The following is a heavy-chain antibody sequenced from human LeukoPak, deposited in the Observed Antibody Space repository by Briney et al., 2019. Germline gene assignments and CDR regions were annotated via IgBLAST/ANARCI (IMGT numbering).Heavy chain of an antibody. CDR1: GGSFSGYY. J-gene: IGHJ5*02. V-gene: IGHV4-34*01. D-gene: IGHD1-7*01. Sequence: SETLSLTCAVYGGSFSGYYWSWIRQPPGKGLEWIGEINHSGSTNYNPSLKSRVTISVDTSKNQFSLKLSSVTAADTAVYYCARSRRGTQGPWGQGTLVTVSS. CDR3: ARSRRGTQGP. CDR2: INHSGST.